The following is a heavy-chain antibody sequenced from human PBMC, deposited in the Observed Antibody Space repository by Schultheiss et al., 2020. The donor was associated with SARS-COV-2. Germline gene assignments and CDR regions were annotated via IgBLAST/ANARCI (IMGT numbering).Heavy chain of an antibody. CDR3: ARGRAEKYYGALDV. CDR1: GFTFSSYA. J-gene: IGHJ4*02. Sequence: KISCAASGFTFSSYAISWVRQAPGQGLEWMGRIIPIFGTANYAQKFQGRVTITADESTSTAYMELSSLSVEDTALYFCARGRAEKYYGALDVWGQGALVTVSS. V-gene: IGHV1-69*15. D-gene: IGHD4/OR15-4a*01. CDR2: IIPIFGTA.